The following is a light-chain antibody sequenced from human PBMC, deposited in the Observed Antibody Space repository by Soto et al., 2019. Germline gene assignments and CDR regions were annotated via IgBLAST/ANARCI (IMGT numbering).Light chain of an antibody. CDR1: NSNIGKNS. CDR2: SDT. J-gene: IGLJ2*01. CDR3: AVWDDSLNGLL. V-gene: IGLV1-44*01. Sequence: QSVLSQEPSVSGTPGQRVAMACSGRNSNIGKNSVNWYRQVPGTAPQLLIYSDTLRSFGIPDRFSASKSGTSASLAIGGLQTDDEALYFCAVWDDSLNGLLFGGGTKLTVL.